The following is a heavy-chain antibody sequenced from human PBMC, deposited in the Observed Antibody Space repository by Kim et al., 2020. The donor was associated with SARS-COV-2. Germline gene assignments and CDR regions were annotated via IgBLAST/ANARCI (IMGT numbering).Heavy chain of an antibody. V-gene: IGHV1-58*01. CDR2: IVVDSGNT. D-gene: IGHD6-19*01. Sequence: SVKVSCKASGFTFASSAVQWVRQARGQRLEWIGWIVVDSGNTNYAQKFQERVTISRDMSTSTAYLELSSLRSEDTAVYYCAVKGVAVANTWDYWGQGTLVTVSS. CDR3: AVKGVAVANTWDY. CDR1: GFTFASSA. J-gene: IGHJ4*02.